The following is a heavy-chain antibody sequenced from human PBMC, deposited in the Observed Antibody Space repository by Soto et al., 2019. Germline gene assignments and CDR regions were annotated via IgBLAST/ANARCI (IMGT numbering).Heavy chain of an antibody. CDR2: VFHNGEA. V-gene: IGHV4-39*01. Sequence: TSETLSLTCTVSGVSIRSNLYYWVWIRQTPEKGLEFIGSVFHNGEAHYIPSLKSRIAMSVDTSKNQSSLTLTSVTAADTAFYYCARHSETAMVTGFDQWGQGTLVTVSS. CDR1: GVSIRSNLYY. J-gene: IGHJ4*02. CDR3: ARHSETAMVTGFDQ. D-gene: IGHD5-18*01.